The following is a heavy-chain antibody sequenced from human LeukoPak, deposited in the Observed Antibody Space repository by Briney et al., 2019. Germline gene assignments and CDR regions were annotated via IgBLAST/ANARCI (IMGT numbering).Heavy chain of an antibody. Sequence: ASVTVSCKASGGTFSSYAISWVRQAPGQGLEWMGRIIPIFGTANYAQKFQGRVTITADKSTSTAYMELSSLRSEDTAVYYCARVSIRWELQNPFLGWGQGTLVTVSS. CDR1: GGTFSSYA. J-gene: IGHJ4*02. D-gene: IGHD1-26*01. V-gene: IGHV1-69*06. CDR3: ARVSIRWELQNPFLG. CDR2: IIPIFGTA.